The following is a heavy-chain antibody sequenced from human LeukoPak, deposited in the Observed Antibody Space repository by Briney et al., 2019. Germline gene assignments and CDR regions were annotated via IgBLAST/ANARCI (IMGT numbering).Heavy chain of an antibody. CDR2: INPNIGGP. D-gene: IGHD2-2*01. CDR3: ARTKGYCTSTSCPGGMDV. V-gene: IGHV1-2*02. J-gene: IGHJ6*02. Sequence: PWASVKVSCKASGYTFTGRYMQWVRSAPGQGLEWMGWINPNIGGPNYAQKFQGRVIITRDTSISTAYMELRRLTSDDTAVYYCARTKGYCTSTSCPGGMDVWGQGTTVTVS. CDR1: GYTFTGRY.